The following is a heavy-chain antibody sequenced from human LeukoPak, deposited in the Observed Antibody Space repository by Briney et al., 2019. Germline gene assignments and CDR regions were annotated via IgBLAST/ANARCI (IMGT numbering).Heavy chain of an antibody. D-gene: IGHD4-23*01. CDR2: ISYDGSNK. CDR1: GFTFSSYG. Sequence: GGSLRLSCAASGFTFSSYGMHWVRQAPGKGLEWVAVISYDGSNKYYADSVKGRFTISRDNSKNTLYLQMNSLRAEDTAVYYCAKDYGGNYGMDVWGQGTTVTVSS. V-gene: IGHV3-30*18. CDR3: AKDYGGNYGMDV. J-gene: IGHJ6*02.